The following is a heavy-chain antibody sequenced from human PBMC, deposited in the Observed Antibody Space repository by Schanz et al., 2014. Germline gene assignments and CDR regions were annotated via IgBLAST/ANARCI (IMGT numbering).Heavy chain of an antibody. J-gene: IGHJ4*02. CDR3: TKWANEGGGGYCHFDL. CDR2: IYYDGGLR. Sequence: QVQLVESGGGVVQPGGSLSLSCEASGFTFGPFGIHWVRQAPGKGLEWVAVIYYDGGLRFFADSVRGRVTISRDNSNNMVYLQMNSLRAEDTAIYYCTKWANEGGGGYCHFDLWGQGTLVTVSS. CDR1: GFTFGPFG. V-gene: IGHV3-33*06. D-gene: IGHD2-21*01.